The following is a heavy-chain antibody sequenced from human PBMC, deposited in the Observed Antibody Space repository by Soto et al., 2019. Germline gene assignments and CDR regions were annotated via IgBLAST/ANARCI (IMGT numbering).Heavy chain of an antibody. CDR1: GGTFSSYA. CDR2: IIPIFGTA. J-gene: IGHJ5*02. V-gene: IGHV1-69*12. D-gene: IGHD5-18*01. Sequence: QVQLVQSGAEVKKPGSSVKVSCKASGGTFSSYAISWVRQAPGQGLEWMGGIIPIFGTANYAQKFQGRVTITAEESTSTAYMELRSLRSEDTAVYYCATMDVDTAMVSWFDPWGQGTLVTVSS. CDR3: ATMDVDTAMVSWFDP.